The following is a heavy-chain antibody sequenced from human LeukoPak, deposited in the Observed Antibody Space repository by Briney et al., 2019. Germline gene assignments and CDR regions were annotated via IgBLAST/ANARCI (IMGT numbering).Heavy chain of an antibody. CDR3: QAGRITGDAFDL. D-gene: IGHD1-20*01. Sequence: PSETLSLTCTVSGGSISSSSYYWGWIRQPPGKGLEWIGTIYYSGRTYSNPSLKSRVTISVDTSKNHSALKLSSVTAADTAVYYCQAGRITGDAFDLWGQGTMVTVSS. CDR1: GGSISSSSYY. V-gene: IGHV4-39*02. J-gene: IGHJ3*01. CDR2: IYYSGRT.